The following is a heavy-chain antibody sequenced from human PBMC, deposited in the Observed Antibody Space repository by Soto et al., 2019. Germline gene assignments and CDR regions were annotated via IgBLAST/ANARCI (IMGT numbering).Heavy chain of an antibody. CDR2: ISGSGETI. Sequence: EVQLVVSGGGLVQPGGSLRLSCAASGFMFSSYEMNWVRQAPGRGLEWVSFISGSGETIYYGDSVRGRITVSRDNAKQSLFLQINSLRAEDTAVYYCARDGPHYGELESYWGQGALVTVSS. V-gene: IGHV3-48*03. CDR1: GFMFSSYE. CDR3: ARDGPHYGELESY. J-gene: IGHJ4*02. D-gene: IGHD4-17*01.